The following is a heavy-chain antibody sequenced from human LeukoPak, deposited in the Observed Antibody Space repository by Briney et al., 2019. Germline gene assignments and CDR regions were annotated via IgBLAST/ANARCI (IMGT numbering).Heavy chain of an antibody. CDR2: ISGSGGST. D-gene: IGHD6-13*01. V-gene: IGHV3-23*01. J-gene: IGHJ6*03. CDR3: ASHSSYYSHYMDV. CDR1: GFTFSSYA. Sequence: PGGCLRLSCAASGFTFSSYAMSWVRQAPGKGLDWVSAISGSGGSTYYADSVKGRFTISRDNSKNTLYLQMNSLRAEDTAVYYCASHSSYYSHYMDVWGKGTTVTVSS.